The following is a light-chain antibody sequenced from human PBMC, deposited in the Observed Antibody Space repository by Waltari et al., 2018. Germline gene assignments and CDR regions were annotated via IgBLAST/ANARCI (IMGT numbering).Light chain of an antibody. Sequence: QTVVTQEPSLSVSPGGTVTLTCALSSGSVSSTSYPTWYQPTPGQPPRTLVYKGISRSSGGPDRFSGSILGNTAALTITGAQADDESDYYCSMYMGSGVWVFGGGTKLTVL. J-gene: IGLJ3*02. CDR3: SMYMGSGVWV. CDR2: KGI. CDR1: SGSVSSTSY. V-gene: IGLV8-61*01.